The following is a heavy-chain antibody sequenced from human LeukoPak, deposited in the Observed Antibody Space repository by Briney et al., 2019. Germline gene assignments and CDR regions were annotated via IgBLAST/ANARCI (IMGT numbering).Heavy chain of an antibody. D-gene: IGHD1-14*01. J-gene: IGHJ4*02. CDR2: ISSSGSST. CDR1: GFTFSSFE. CDR3: TTDETGDYDDY. V-gene: IGHV3-48*03. Sequence: GGSLRLSCAASGFTFSSFEMNWVRQAPGKGLEWVSYISSSGSSTYYADSVKGRFTISRDNSKNTLYLQMNSLRAEDTAVYYCTTDETGDYDDYWGQGTLVTVSS.